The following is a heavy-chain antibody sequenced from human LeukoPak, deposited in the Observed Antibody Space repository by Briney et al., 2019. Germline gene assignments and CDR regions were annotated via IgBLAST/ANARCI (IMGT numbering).Heavy chain of an antibody. V-gene: IGHV4-39*01. CDR1: GGSISSSSSY. Sequence: SETLSLTCSVSGGSISSSSSYWGWIRQPPGKGLALIGSIYYSGSSFDNPALKSRVTISVDTSKNQFSLKLSSVAAADTAVYYCARQRSRGYYDSSGLDDAFDIWGQGTMVTVSS. J-gene: IGHJ3*02. CDR3: ARQRSRGYYDSSGLDDAFDI. D-gene: IGHD3-22*01. CDR2: IYYSGSS.